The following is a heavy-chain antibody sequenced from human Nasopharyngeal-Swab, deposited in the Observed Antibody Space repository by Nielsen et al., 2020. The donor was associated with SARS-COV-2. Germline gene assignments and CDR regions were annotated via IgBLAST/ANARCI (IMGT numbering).Heavy chain of an antibody. CDR3: AKQYYYDSSGYDPRSYYFDY. D-gene: IGHD3-22*01. Sequence: SETLSLTCTVSGGSISSSSYYWGWIRQPPGKGLEWIGSIYYSGSTYYNPSLKSRVTISVDTSKNQFSLKLSSVTVADTAVYYCAKQYYYDSSGYDPRSYYFDYWGQGTLVTVSS. CDR2: IYYSGST. V-gene: IGHV4-39*01. CDR1: GGSISSSSYY. J-gene: IGHJ4*02.